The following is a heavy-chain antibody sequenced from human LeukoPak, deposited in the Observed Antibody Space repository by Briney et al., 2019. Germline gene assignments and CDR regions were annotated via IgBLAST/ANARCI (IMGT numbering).Heavy chain of an antibody. D-gene: IGHD3-10*01. Sequence: QAGGSLRLSCAASGFTFDECAMRWVRQAPGKAVEWVSGISWNSDRTAYADSVKGRFTISRDNAKNSLYLQMNSLRPEDMALYYCVKDRGAFGELLWVDYWGQGTLVTVSS. CDR1: GFTFDECA. J-gene: IGHJ4*02. V-gene: IGHV3-9*03. CDR3: VKDRGAFGELLWVDY. CDR2: ISWNSDRT.